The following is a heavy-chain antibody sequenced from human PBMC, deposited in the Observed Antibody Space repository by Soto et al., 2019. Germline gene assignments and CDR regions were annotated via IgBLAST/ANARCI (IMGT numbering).Heavy chain of an antibody. J-gene: IGHJ4*02. D-gene: IGHD2-8*02. Sequence: QVQLQESGPGLVKPSETLSLTCTVSGGSISSYYWSWIRQPPGKGLEWIGYNYYSGSTIYNPSLKSRVTISVDTSKNHFSLKLSSVTAADTAVYYCARGSPVTGDLLAYWGQGALVTVSS. CDR1: GGSISSYY. CDR3: ARGSPVTGDLLAY. CDR2: NYYSGST. V-gene: IGHV4-59*01.